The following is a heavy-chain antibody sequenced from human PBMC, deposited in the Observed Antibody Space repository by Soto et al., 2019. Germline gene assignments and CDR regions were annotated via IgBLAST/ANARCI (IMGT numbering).Heavy chain of an antibody. CDR2: ISYDGGVQ. V-gene: IGHV3-30*03. CDR3: VSDRGYGHASVTYS. J-gene: IGHJ4*02. CDR1: GFTFSSYG. D-gene: IGHD5-18*01. Sequence: QAQLVESGGGVVQPGRSLRLSCAASGFTFSSYGMHWVRQAPGTGLEWVAVISYDGGVQHYAYSVKGRFTISRDNYKTMVLLQMNSLRPEDTAVYYCVSDRGYGHASVTYSWGQGTLVSVSS.